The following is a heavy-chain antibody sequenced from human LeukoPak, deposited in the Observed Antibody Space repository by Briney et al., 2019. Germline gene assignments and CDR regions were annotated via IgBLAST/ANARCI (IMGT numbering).Heavy chain of an antibody. J-gene: IGHJ5*02. CDR3: AVHRDSGSYYGSSAYWFDP. V-gene: IGHV4-59*08. CDR2: IYYSGTT. Sequence: SETLSLTCTVSGGSISSYYWSWLRQPPGKGLEWIWYIYYSGTTNYNPSLKSRVTISVDTTKNQFSLQLSSVTAADTAVYYCAVHRDSGSYYGSSAYWFDPWGKGTLVTVSS. D-gene: IGHD1-26*01. CDR1: GGSISSYY.